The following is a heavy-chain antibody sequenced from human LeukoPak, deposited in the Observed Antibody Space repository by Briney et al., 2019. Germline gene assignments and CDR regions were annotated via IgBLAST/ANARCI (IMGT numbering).Heavy chain of an antibody. CDR2: ISSSSSTI. J-gene: IGHJ4*02. V-gene: IGHV3-48*01. CDR1: GFTFSSYS. Sequence: PGGSLRLSCAASGFTFSSYSMNWVRQAPGKGLEWVSYISSSSSTIYYADSVKGRFTISRDNAKNSLYLQMNSLRAEDTAVYYCARVHEYYYGSGPFDYWGQGTLVTVSS. D-gene: IGHD3-10*01. CDR3: ARVHEYYYGSGPFDY.